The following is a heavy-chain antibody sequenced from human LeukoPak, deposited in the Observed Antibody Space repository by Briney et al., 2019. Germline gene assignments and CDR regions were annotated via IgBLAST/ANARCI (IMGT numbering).Heavy chain of an antibody. CDR1: GGSISSYY. J-gene: IGHJ4*02. Sequence: SETLSLTCTVSGGSISSYYWSLIRQPPGKGLEWIGYIYYSGSTNYNPSLKSRVTISVDTSKNQFSLKLSSVTAADTAVYYCARDGGGYDSWGQGTLVTVSS. CDR3: ARDGGGYDS. CDR2: IYYSGST. V-gene: IGHV4-59*01. D-gene: IGHD5-12*01.